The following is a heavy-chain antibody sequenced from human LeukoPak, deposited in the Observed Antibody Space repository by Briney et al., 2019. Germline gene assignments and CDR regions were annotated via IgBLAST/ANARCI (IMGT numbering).Heavy chain of an antibody. CDR2: IYYSGST. Sequence: PSETLSLTCTVSGGSISSYYWSWIRQPPGKGLEWIGYIYYSGSTNYNPSLKSRVTISVDTSKNQFSLKLSSVTAADTAVYYCARHVVTRNWFDPWGQGTLVTVSS. CDR3: ARHVVTRNWFDP. CDR1: GGSISSYY. J-gene: IGHJ5*02. V-gene: IGHV4-59*08. D-gene: IGHD2-21*02.